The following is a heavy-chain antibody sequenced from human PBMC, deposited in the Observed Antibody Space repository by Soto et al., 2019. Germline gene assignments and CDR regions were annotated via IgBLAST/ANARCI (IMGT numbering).Heavy chain of an antibody. J-gene: IGHJ4*02. V-gene: IGHV1-2*02. CDR3: ARENPYYYDSSGHYSYFDY. Sequence: GGTNYAQKFQGRVTMTRDTSISTAYMELSRLRSDDTAVYYCARENPYYYDSSGHYSYFDYWGQGTLVTVSS. D-gene: IGHD3-22*01. CDR2: GGT.